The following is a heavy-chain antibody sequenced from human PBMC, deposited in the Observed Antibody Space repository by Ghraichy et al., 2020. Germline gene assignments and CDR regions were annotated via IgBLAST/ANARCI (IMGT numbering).Heavy chain of an antibody. CDR1: GDFIRNYC. D-gene: IGHD1-1*01. J-gene: IGHJ4*02. V-gene: IGHV4-59*01. CDR2: ICYSGST. Sequence: SETLSLTCNVSGDFIRNYCWSWIRQPPGKGLEWIGYICYSGSTNYNPSLKSRVTISVDTSKNEFSLKVISVTAADTAVYYCARENPSGTAFDYWGQGTLSPSLQ. CDR3: ARENPSGTAFDY.